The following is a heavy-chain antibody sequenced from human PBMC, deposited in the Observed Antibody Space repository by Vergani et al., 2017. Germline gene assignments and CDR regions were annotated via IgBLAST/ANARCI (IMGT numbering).Heavy chain of an antibody. CDR1: GFTFSSYA. D-gene: IGHD2-2*01. J-gene: IGHJ6*04. CDR2: ISYDGSNK. CDR3: ARDIRRYCSSTSCWVPMDV. Sequence: QVQLVESGGGVVQPGRSLRLSCAASGFTFSSYAMHWVRQAPGKGLAWVAVISYDGSNKYYADSVKGRFTISRDNSKNTLYLQMNSLRAEDTAVYYCARDIRRYCSSTSCWVPMDVWGKGTTVTVSS. V-gene: IGHV3-30-3*01.